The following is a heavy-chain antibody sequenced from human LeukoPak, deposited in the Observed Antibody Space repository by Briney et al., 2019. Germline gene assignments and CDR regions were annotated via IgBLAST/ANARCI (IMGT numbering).Heavy chain of an antibody. D-gene: IGHD3-22*01. CDR1: SGSIVSYY. CDR3: ARSERITMILGGAFDI. J-gene: IGHJ3*02. Sequence: SETLSLTCTVSSGSIVSYYWSWIRQPPGKGLEWIGYIYYSGSTNYSPSLKSRVTISVDTSKNQFSLKLSSVTASDTAMYYCARSERITMILGGAFDIWGQGTMVTVSS. CDR2: IYYSGST. V-gene: IGHV4-59*08.